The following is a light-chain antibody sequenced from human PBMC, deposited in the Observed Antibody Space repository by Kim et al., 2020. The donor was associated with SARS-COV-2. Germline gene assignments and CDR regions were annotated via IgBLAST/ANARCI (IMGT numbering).Light chain of an antibody. J-gene: IGLJ2*01. CDR2: EVS. CDR3: CSYAGSSTSYVV. V-gene: IGLV2-23*02. CDR1: SSDVGSYNL. Sequence: QSALTQPASVSGSPGQSITISCTGTSSDVGSYNLVSWYQQHPGKAPKLMIYEVSKRPSGVSNRFSGSKSGNTASLTISGLQAEDEADYYCCSYAGSSTSYVVFGGGTQVTVL.